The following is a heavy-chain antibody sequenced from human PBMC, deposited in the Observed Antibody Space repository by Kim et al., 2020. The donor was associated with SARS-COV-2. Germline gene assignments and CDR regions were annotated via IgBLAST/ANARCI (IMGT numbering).Heavy chain of an antibody. CDR3: ANLVVVPAAIGAKDWYFDL. Sequence: GGSLRLSCAASGFTFSSYAMSWVRQAPGKGLEWVSAISGSGGSTYYADSVKGRFTISRDNSKNTLYLQMNSLRAEDTAVYYCANLVVVPAAIGAKDWYFDLWGRGTLVTVSS. CDR2: ISGSGGST. J-gene: IGHJ2*01. V-gene: IGHV3-23*01. D-gene: IGHD2-2*01. CDR1: GFTFSSYA.